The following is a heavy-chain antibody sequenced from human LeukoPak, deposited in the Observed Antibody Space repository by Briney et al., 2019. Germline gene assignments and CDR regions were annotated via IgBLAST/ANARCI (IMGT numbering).Heavy chain of an antibody. CDR1: GLTFSRYT. CDR3: ARDHWGYYGSGSYYDY. Sequence: GRSLRLSCAGSGLTFSRYTMHWVRQAPGKGLEWVAIISYDGSNKHYADSVKGRFTISRDNPKNTLSLQMNSLRAEDTAVYYCARDHWGYYGSGSYYDYWGQGTLVTVSS. D-gene: IGHD3-10*01. CDR2: ISYDGSNK. V-gene: IGHV3-30-3*01. J-gene: IGHJ4*02.